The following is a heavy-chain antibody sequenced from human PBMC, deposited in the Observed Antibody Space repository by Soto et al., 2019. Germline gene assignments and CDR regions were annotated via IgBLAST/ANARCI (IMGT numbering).Heavy chain of an antibody. J-gene: IGHJ4*02. Sequence: GGSLRLSCAASGFTFRSYAMRWVRQAPGKGLEWVSSVTGGGETTFYADSVKGRFTISRDNSRNTLFLQMDSLRADDTALYYCAKGATSQYFDSWGQGSLVTVSS. V-gene: IGHV3-23*01. CDR3: AKGATSQYFDS. D-gene: IGHD1-1*01. CDR2: VTGGGETT. CDR1: GFTFRSYA.